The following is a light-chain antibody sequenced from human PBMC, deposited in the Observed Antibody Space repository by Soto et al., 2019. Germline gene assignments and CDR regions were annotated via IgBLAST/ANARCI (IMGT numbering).Light chain of an antibody. V-gene: IGLV2-14*01. Sequence: QSALTQPASVSGSPGQSITISCTGTSSDVGGYNYLSWYQQHPGKAPKLMIYDVSNRPSGVSNRFSGSKSGNTASLTISGLHAEDEADYYCSSYTSSSTQVFGTGTKLTVL. CDR2: DVS. CDR1: SSDVGGYNY. J-gene: IGLJ1*01. CDR3: SSYTSSSTQV.